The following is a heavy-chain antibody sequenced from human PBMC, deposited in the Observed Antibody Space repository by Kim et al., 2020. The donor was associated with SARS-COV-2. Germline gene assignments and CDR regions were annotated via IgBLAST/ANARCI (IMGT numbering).Heavy chain of an antibody. CDR2: ISYDGSNK. D-gene: IGHD2-2*01. CDR1: GFTFSSYG. J-gene: IGHJ6*02. Sequence: GGSLRLSCAASGFTFSSYGMHWVRQAPGKGLEWVAVISYDGSNKYYADSVKGRFTISRDNSKNTLYLQMNSLRAEDTAVYYCAKGSPAPYYYYGMDVWG. V-gene: IGHV3-30*18. CDR3: AKGSPAPYYYYGMDV.